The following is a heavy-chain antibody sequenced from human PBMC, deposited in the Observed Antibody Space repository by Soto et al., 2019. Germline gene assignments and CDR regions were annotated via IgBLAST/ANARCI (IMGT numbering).Heavy chain of an antibody. CDR3: ARALTKDTSMVLDSFHI. V-gene: IGHV3-30-3*01. CDR2: ISYHGFNK. J-gene: IGHJ3*02. D-gene: IGHD5-18*01. Sequence: VGSLRLSCAASGFTFSTYAMYWVCQAPGKGLEWVAVISYHGFNKFYADSVKGRFTISRDNSRNTLYLQMDSLRPEDTAVYYCARALTKDTSMVLDSFHIWGQGTKVTVSS. CDR1: GFTFSTYA.